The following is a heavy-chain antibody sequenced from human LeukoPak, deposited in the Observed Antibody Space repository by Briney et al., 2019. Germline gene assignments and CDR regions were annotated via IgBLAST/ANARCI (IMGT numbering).Heavy chain of an antibody. D-gene: IGHD2-15*01. CDR2: IRSKGYGETI. CDR3: SRAPYRGGSFYWFDP. J-gene: IGHJ5*02. V-gene: IGHV3-49*03. CDR1: GFIFGDYA. Sequence: GGSLRLSCTASGFIFGDYAMSWFRQAPGKGLEWIGFIRSKGYGETIEYAASVKGRFTISRDDSKSIAYLQMHSLKTEDTAVYYCSRAPYRGGSFYWFDPWGQGTLVTVSS.